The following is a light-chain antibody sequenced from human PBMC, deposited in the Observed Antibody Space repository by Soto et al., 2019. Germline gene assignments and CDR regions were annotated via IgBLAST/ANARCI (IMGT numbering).Light chain of an antibody. CDR2: KAS. CDR1: QSISSW. J-gene: IGKJ2*01. CDR3: QQYNSFPST. V-gene: IGKV1-5*03. Sequence: DIQMTQSPSTLSASVGDRVTITCRASQSISSWLAWYQQKPGKAPKLLIYKASSLESGVPSSFSGSGSGTEFTLTISSLQPDDFATNYCQQYNSFPSTFGQGTKLEIK.